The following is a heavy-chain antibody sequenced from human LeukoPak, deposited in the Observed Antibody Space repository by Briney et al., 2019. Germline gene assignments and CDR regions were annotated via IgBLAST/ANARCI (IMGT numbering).Heavy chain of an antibody. CDR1: RFPFSSYW. D-gene: IGHD3-22*01. J-gene: IGHJ5*01. Sequence: GGSLRLSCAVSRFPFSSYWMHWVRQAPGKGLVWVSRINGDGSITTYADSVKGRFTISRDNAKNMLYLQLDSLTAEDTAVYYCSRGLVGYYHDSSTYPDSWGQGTLVTVSS. CDR3: SRGLVGYYHDSSTYPDS. CDR2: INGDGSIT. V-gene: IGHV3-74*01.